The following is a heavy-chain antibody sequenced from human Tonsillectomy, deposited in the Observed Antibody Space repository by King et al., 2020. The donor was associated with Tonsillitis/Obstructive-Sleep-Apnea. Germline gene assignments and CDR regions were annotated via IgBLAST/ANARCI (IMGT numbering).Heavy chain of an antibody. J-gene: IGHJ4*02. CDR1: ADSISSNTYS. CDR3: AGHVVVAPGLNYFDY. V-gene: IGHV4-39*07. D-gene: IGHD2-15*01. Sequence: QLQESGPGLVKPSETLSLTCSVSADSISSNTYSGAWIRQPPGKGPEWIGSISYVGSMYYSGSTNYNPSLKSRVTMSGDTSKNQFSLKLSPVTAADTAVYYCAGHVVVAPGLNYFDYWGQGILVTVPS. CDR2: ISYVGSMYYSGST.